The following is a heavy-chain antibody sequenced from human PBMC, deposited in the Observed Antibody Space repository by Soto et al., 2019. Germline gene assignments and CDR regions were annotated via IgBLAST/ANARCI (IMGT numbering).Heavy chain of an antibody. J-gene: IGHJ5*02. CDR1: GFTFSSYA. D-gene: IGHD5-12*01. CDR2: ISNSGHSA. Sequence: PVGSLRLSGAASGFTFSSYAMNWVRQAPGKGLEWISVISNSGHSAYYADSVKGRFTISRDNSKNTLYLQIKSLRAEDTAAYYCAKGGPTFLNWFGPWGQGTLVTVSS. V-gene: IGHV3-23*01. CDR3: AKGGPTFLNWFGP.